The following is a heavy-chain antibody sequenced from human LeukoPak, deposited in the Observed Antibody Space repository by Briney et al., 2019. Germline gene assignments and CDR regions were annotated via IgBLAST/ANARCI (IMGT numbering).Heavy chain of an antibody. CDR3: AREIADDFRFDP. J-gene: IGHJ5*02. CDR1: GGSISSGGYY. Sequence: SETLSLTCTVSGGSISSGGYYWSWIRQHPGKGLEWIGYIYYSGSTYYNPSLKSRVTISVDTSKNQFSLKLSSVTAADTAVYYCAREIADDFRFDPWGQGTLVTVSS. V-gene: IGHV4-31*03. CDR2: IYYSGST. D-gene: IGHD3/OR15-3a*01.